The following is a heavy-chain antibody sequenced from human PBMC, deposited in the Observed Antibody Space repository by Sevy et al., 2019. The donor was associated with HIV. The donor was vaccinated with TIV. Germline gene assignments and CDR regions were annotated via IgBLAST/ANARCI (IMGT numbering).Heavy chain of an antibody. CDR2: ISAYNGNT. V-gene: IGHV1-18*01. D-gene: IGHD2-15*01. CDR1: GYTFTSYG. Sequence: ASVKVSCKASGYTFTSYGISWVRQAPGQGLEWMGWISAYNGNTNYAQKLQGRVTMTTDTSTSTAYMELRSLRSDDTAVYYCAGVYCSGGSCYHYYYYGMDVWGQGTTVTVSS. CDR3: AGVYCSGGSCYHYYYYGMDV. J-gene: IGHJ6*02.